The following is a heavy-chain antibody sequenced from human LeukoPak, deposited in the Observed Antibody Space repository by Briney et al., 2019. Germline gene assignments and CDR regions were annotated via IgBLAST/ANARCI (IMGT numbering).Heavy chain of an antibody. D-gene: IGHD1-26*01. J-gene: IGHJ3*02. CDR2: IYYSGST. Sequence: SETLSLTCTVSGGSISSYYWSWIRQPPGKGLEWIGYIYYSGSTNYNPSLKSRVTISVDTSKNQFSLKLSSVTPADTAVYYCARVGRRIFDAFDIWGQGTMVTVSS. CDR3: ARVGRRIFDAFDI. V-gene: IGHV4-59*01. CDR1: GGSISSYY.